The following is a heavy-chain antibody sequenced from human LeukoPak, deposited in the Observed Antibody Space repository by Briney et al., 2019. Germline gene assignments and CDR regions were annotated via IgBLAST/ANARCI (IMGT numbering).Heavy chain of an antibody. D-gene: IGHD6-19*01. Sequence: RGESLKISCKGSGYSFTSYWIGWVRQMPGKGLEWMGIIYPGDSDTRYSPSFQGQVTISADKSISTAYLQWSSLKASDTAMYYCARPAHSSGWYFDYWGQGTLVTVSS. CDR1: GYSFTSYW. CDR3: ARPAHSSGWYFDY. J-gene: IGHJ4*02. CDR2: IYPGDSDT. V-gene: IGHV5-51*01.